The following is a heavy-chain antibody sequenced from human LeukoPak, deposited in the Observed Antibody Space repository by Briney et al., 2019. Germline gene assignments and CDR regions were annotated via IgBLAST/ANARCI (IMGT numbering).Heavy chain of an antibody. CDR1: GLSVTSNY. CDR3: AREACAREALTSLWLPYGLDV. V-gene: IGHV3-53*05. D-gene: IGHD2-2*01. J-gene: IGHJ6*02. Sequence: PGGSLRLSCAASGLSVTSNYMGWVRQAPGKGLDWVSLIYRDSSASTYYTDSVKSRFAMSIDRFRSMVFLEMNSLRVEDAGVYYWAREACAREALTSLWLPYGLDVWGQGRTVSVSS. CDR2: IYRDSSAST.